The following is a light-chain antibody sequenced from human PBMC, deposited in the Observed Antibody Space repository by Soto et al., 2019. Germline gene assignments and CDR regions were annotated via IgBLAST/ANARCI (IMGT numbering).Light chain of an antibody. CDR2: DAS. CDR1: QRVSSY. V-gene: IGKV3-11*01. Sequence: EIVLTQSPATLSLSPGERATLSCRASQRVSSYLAWYQQKPGQAPRLLIYDASNRATGIPARFSGSGSGTDYTLTISSLEPEDFAVYYSQQRSNWPRTWTFGQGTKVEIK. J-gene: IGKJ1*01. CDR3: QQRSNWPRTWT.